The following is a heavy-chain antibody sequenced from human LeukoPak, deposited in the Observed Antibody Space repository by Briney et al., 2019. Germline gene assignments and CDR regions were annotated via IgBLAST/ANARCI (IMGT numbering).Heavy chain of an antibody. V-gene: IGHV1-18*01. CDR2: ISAYNGNT. CDR1: GYTFTSYD. J-gene: IGHJ2*01. D-gene: IGHD4-17*01. CDR3: ARGATVTDWYFDL. Sequence: ASVKVSCKASGYTFTSYDINWVRQATGQGLEWMGWISAYNGNTNYAQKLQDRVTMTTDTSTSTAYMELRSLRSEDTAVYYCARGATVTDWYFDLWGRGTLVTVSS.